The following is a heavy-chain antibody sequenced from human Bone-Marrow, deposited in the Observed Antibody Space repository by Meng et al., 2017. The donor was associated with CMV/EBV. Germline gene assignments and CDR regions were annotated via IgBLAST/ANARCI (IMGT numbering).Heavy chain of an antibody. D-gene: IGHD1-14*01. CDR2: ISDSGGST. CDR3: ARDKPQWTNYYYGMDV. Sequence: GGSLRLSCAASGFTFNSYAMSWVRQAPGKGLEWVSGISDSGGSTYYADSVKGRFTISRDNSKNTLYLQMNSLRAEDTAVYYCARDKPQWTNYYYGMDVWGQGTTVTVSS. V-gene: IGHV3-23*01. CDR1: GFTFNSYA. J-gene: IGHJ6*02.